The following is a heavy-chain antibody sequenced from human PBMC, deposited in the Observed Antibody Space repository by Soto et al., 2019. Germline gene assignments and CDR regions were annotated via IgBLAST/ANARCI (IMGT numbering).Heavy chain of an antibody. V-gene: IGHV1-3*01. D-gene: IGHD2-2*01. CDR2: INAGNGNT. CDR3: ARAYCSSTSCYAGANDY. Sequence: ASVKVSCKASGYTFTSYAMHWVRQAPGQRLEWMGWINAGNGNTKYSQKFQGRVTITRDTSASTAYMELSSLRSEDTAVYYCARAYCSSTSCYAGANDYWGQGTLVIVSS. J-gene: IGHJ4*02. CDR1: GYTFTSYA.